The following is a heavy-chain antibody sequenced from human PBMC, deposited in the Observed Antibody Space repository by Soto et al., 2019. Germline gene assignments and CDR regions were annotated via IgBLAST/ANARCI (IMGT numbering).Heavy chain of an antibody. J-gene: IGHJ6*02. Sequence: SVKVACKAPVGALSSYAISWVRQAPGQGLEWMGGIIPIFGTANYAQKFQGRVTITADKSTSTAYMELSSLRSEDTAVYYCARDSQLNYYESSGSVYYYYGMDVWGQGTTVTVSS. CDR2: IIPIFGTA. CDR1: VGALSSYA. V-gene: IGHV1-69*06. CDR3: ARDSQLNYYESSGSVYYYYGMDV. D-gene: IGHD3-22*01.